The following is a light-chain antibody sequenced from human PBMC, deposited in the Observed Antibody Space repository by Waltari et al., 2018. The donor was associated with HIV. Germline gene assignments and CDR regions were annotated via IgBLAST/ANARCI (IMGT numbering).Light chain of an antibody. J-gene: IGLJ7*01. Sequence: NFMLTQPHSVSESPGKTVTISCTRSSGSIATNYVQWYQQRPGSSPITVICEEDQRPSGSPARSSSSFDSSSTSASLTISGLKAEDEADYYCQSYDSCNVVFGGGTQLTVL. CDR3: QSYDSCNVV. V-gene: IGLV6-57*01. CDR2: EED. CDR1: SGSIATNY.